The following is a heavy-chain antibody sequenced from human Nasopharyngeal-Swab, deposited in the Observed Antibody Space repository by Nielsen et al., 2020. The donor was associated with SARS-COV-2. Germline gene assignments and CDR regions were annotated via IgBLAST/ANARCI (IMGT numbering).Heavy chain of an antibody. CDR2: ISSDESTT. D-gene: IGHD1-1*01. CDR3: ARDSPWQELDY. J-gene: IGHJ4*02. Sequence: GVLRLSCAASGFSFSIYWMHWVRQPPGKGLVWVSGISSDESTTTYADSVKGRFTISRDNTKNTLYLQMNSLRAEDTAVYYCARDSPWQELDYWGQGTLVTVSS. V-gene: IGHV3-74*01. CDR1: GFSFSIYW.